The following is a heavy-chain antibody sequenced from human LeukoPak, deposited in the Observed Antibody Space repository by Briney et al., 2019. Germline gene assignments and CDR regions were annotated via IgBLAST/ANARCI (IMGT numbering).Heavy chain of an antibody. CDR2: INPSGGST. J-gene: IGHJ6*02. D-gene: IGHD6-19*01. V-gene: IGHV1-46*01. Sequence: ASVKVSCKASGYTFTSYYMHWVRQAPGQGLEWMGIINPSGGSTSYAQKFQGRVTMTRDTSTSTVYMELSSLRSGDTAVYYCARDREAGTRYYYYYYGMDVWGQGTTVTVSS. CDR1: GYTFTSYY. CDR3: ARDREAGTRYYYYYYGMDV.